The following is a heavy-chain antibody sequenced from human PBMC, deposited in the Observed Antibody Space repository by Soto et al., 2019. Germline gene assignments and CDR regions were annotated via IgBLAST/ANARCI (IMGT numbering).Heavy chain of an antibody. Sequence: SETLSLTCAVYGGSFSGYYWSWIRQPPGKGLEWIGEINHSGSTNYNPSLKSRVTISVDTSKNQFSLKLGSVTAADTAVYYCAREGPLGYCSSTSCYIRYYYYYMDVWGKGTTVTVSS. J-gene: IGHJ6*03. D-gene: IGHD2-2*02. CDR2: INHSGST. CDR1: GGSFSGYY. V-gene: IGHV4-34*01. CDR3: AREGPLGYCSSTSCYIRYYYYYMDV.